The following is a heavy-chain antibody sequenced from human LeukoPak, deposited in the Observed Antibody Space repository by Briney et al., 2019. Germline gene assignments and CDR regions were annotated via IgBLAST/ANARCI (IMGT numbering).Heavy chain of an antibody. J-gene: IGHJ5*02. CDR1: GYSITSGDY. D-gene: IGHD2-2*01. Sequence: SETPSLTCAVSGYSITSGDYWGWIRQPPGKGLEWIGSIYHSGSTYYNPSLKSRVTISVDTDKNQFSLKLRSVSAADTAVYYCARNCSSTRCYVLFHSQGGTVYNWFDPWGQGTLVTVSS. V-gene: IGHV4-38-2*01. CDR2: IYHSGST. CDR3: ARNCSSTRCYVLFHSQGGTVYNWFDP.